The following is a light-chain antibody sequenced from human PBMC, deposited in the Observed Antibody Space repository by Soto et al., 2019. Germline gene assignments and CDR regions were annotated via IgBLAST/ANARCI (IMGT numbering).Light chain of an antibody. J-gene: IGLJ3*02. Sequence: QSALTQPASVSGSPGQSITISCTGTSSDVGGYNYVSWYQQHPGKAPKLMIYDVNTRPSGVSNRFSGSKSGNTASLTISRLQAEDEADYYCSSYTSSISFGGGTKLTV. V-gene: IGLV2-14*01. CDR1: SSDVGGYNY. CDR3: SSYTSSIS. CDR2: DVN.